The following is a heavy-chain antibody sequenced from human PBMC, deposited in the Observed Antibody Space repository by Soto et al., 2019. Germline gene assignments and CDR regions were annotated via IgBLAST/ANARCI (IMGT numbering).Heavy chain of an antibody. Sequence: GGSLRLSCAASGFTFSSYGMHWVRQAPGKGLEWVAVIWYDGSNKYYADSVKGRFTISRDNSKNTLYLQMNSLRAEDTAVYYCAREQYGSGSYFDYWGQGTLVTVSS. V-gene: IGHV3-33*01. J-gene: IGHJ4*02. CDR1: GFTFSSYG. CDR2: IWYDGSNK. CDR3: AREQYGSGSYFDY. D-gene: IGHD3-10*01.